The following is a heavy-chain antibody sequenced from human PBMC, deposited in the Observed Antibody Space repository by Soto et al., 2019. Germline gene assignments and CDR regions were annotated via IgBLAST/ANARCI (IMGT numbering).Heavy chain of an antibody. V-gene: IGHV1-18*04. CDR1: GYTFTSYG. D-gene: IGHD1-20*01. CDR3: AGEFGITGGHTYGMEG. CDR2: INPYNGNT. Sequence: ASVKVSCKASGYTFTSYGVNWVRQAPGQGLEWMGWINPYNGNTNYAQKLQGRVTMTTDTSTNTAYFDLTSLRSDDTAVYYWAGEFGITGGHTYGMEGWGQGTTVSVSS. J-gene: IGHJ6*02.